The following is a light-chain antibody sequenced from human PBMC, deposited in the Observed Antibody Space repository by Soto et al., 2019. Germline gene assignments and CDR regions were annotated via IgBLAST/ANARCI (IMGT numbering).Light chain of an antibody. Sequence: AIRMTQSPSSLSASTGDRVTITCRASQGISSYLAWYQQKPGKAPKLLIYAASTLQSGVPSRFSGSGSGTDFTRTISCLQSEDFATDYCQQYYTYPRTFGQGTKVEIK. CDR1: QGISSY. CDR2: AAS. CDR3: QQYYTYPRT. V-gene: IGKV1-8*01. J-gene: IGKJ1*01.